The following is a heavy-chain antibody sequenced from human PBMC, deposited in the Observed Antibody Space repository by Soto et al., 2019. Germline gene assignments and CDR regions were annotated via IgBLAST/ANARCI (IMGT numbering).Heavy chain of an antibody. CDR2: IYYNGYT. Sequence: SETLSLTCTVSGVSISTKNYFWGWIRQPPGRGLEWIGNIYYNGYTHYNPSLESRATISVDTSKNQFSLKLTSVTAADTAVYYCARGNSATVTRKPFDYWGQGILVTVSS. J-gene: IGHJ4*02. D-gene: IGHD4-17*01. CDR3: ARGNSATVTRKPFDY. V-gene: IGHV4-39*01. CDR1: GVSISTKNYF.